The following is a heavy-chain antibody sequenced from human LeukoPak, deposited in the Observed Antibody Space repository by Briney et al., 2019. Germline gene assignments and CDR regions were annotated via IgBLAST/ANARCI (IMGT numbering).Heavy chain of an antibody. CDR1: GFTFSSYA. Sequence: GGSLRLSCAASGFTFSSYAMSCVRQAPGKGLEWVSAISGSGGSTYYADSVKGRFTISRDNSKNTLYLHMNSLRAEDTAVYYCAKLGLMGYDSSGYFHFDYWGQGTLVTVSS. CDR2: ISGSGGST. V-gene: IGHV3-23*01. D-gene: IGHD3-22*01. J-gene: IGHJ4*02. CDR3: AKLGLMGYDSSGYFHFDY.